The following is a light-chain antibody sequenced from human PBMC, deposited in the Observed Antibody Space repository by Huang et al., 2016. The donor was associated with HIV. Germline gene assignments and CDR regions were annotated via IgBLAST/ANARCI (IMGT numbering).Light chain of an antibody. J-gene: IGKJ4*01. CDR3: QQRGAWPLT. CDR2: DSF. CDR1: QNINNY. V-gene: IGKV3-11*01. Sequence: DIVLTQSPATLSLSPGQRATLSCRASQNINNYLVWYQQKPGQPPRRLIYDSFNRATGIPARCSGSGSGTDFTLTINTLEPEDFAVYYCQQRGAWPLTFGGGTKVEIK.